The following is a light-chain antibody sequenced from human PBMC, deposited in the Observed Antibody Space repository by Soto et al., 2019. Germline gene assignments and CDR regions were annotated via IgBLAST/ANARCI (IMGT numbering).Light chain of an antibody. CDR2: DVS. J-gene: IGLJ2*01. V-gene: IGLV2-14*03. CDR1: SSDVRGYNY. Sequence: QYALTQPASVSGSPGQSITISRTGTSSDVRGYNYVSWYQQHPGKAPKLMIYDVSNRPSGVSNRCSGSKSGNTASRTISGLQAEDEADYYCSSYTRSSTLVFGGVTKLTVL. CDR3: SSYTRSSTLV.